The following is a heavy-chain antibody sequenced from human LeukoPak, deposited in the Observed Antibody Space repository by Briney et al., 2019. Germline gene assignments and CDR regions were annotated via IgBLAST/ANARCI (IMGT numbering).Heavy chain of an antibody. V-gene: IGHV3-7*01. J-gene: IGHJ5*02. CDR2: IKEDGSEK. Sequence: GGSLRLSCPASGFTFSNYWMTWVRQAPGRGLEWLANIKEDGSEKYYVDSVKGRISVSRDNDKNAVYLQMNRLSAEDTAVYYCARARSSIWWRQVSIWFDPWGQGTLVTVFS. D-gene: IGHD6-13*01. CDR3: ARARSSIWWRQVSIWFDP. CDR1: GFTFSNYW.